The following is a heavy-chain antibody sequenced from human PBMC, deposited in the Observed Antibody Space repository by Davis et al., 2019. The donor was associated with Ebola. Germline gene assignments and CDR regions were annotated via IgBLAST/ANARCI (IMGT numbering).Heavy chain of an antibody. CDR2: IYYSGST. V-gene: IGHV4-61*01. D-gene: IGHD2-2*01. CDR3: ASGAYCSSTSCYGYYYYGMDV. CDR1: GGSVSSGSYY. Sequence: SETLSLTCTVSGGSVSSGSYYWSWIRQPPGKGLEWIGYIYYSGSTNYNPSLKSRVTISVDTSKNQFSLKLSSVTAADTAVYYCASGAYCSSTSCYGYYYYGMDVWGQGTTVTVSS. J-gene: IGHJ6*02.